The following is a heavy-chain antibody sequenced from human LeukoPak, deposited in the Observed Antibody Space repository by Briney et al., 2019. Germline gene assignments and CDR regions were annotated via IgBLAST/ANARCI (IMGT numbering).Heavy chain of an antibody. CDR3: ARRKVGAPVAS. CDR1: GGSISSSSYY. Sequence: SETLSLTCTVSGGSISSSSYYWGWIRQPPGQGLEWIGSIYYSGSTYYNPSLKSRVTISVETSKNQLSLRLSSVTAADTPAYFSARRKVGAPVASWGQGTLVTVSS. J-gene: IGHJ4*02. D-gene: IGHD1-26*01. CDR2: IYYSGST. V-gene: IGHV4-39*01.